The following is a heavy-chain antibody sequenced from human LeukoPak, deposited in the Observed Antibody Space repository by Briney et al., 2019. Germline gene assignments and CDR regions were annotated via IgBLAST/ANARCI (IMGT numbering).Heavy chain of an antibody. Sequence: ASVKVSCKASGGTISSYAISWVRQAPGQGLEWMGGIIPIFGTANYAQKFQGRVTITTDESTSTAYMELSSLRSEDTAVYYCARCDSSGYLDYWGQGTLVTVSS. CDR3: ARCDSSGYLDY. D-gene: IGHD3-22*01. CDR1: GGTISSYA. V-gene: IGHV1-69*05. CDR2: IIPIFGTA. J-gene: IGHJ4*02.